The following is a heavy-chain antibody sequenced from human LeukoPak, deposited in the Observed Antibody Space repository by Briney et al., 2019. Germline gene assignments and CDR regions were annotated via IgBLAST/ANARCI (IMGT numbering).Heavy chain of an antibody. J-gene: IGHJ3*02. CDR3: AGIDDYGDPTGAFDI. V-gene: IGHV3-23*01. CDR2: ISGSGGST. Sequence: PGGSLRLSCAASGFTFSSYAMSWVRQAPGKGLEWVSAISGSGGSTYYADSGKGRFTISRDNSKNTLYLQMNSLRAEDTAVYYCAGIDDYGDPTGAFDIWGQGTMVTVSS. D-gene: IGHD4-17*01. CDR1: GFTFSSYA.